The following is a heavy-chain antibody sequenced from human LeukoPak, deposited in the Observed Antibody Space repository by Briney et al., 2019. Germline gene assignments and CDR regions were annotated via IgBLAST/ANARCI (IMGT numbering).Heavy chain of an antibody. CDR1: GFTFSSYE. Sequence: GGSPRLSCAASGFTFSSYEMNWVRQAPGKGLEWVSYISSSGSTIYYADSVKGRSTISRDNAKNSLYLQMNSLRAEDTAVYYCAELGITMIGGVWGKGTTVTISS. CDR3: AELGITMIGGV. CDR2: ISSSGSTI. V-gene: IGHV3-48*03. D-gene: IGHD3-10*02. J-gene: IGHJ6*04.